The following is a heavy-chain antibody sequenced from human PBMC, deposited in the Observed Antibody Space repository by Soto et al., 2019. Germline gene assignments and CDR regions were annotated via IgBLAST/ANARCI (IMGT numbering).Heavy chain of an antibody. V-gene: IGHV3-23*01. CDR1: GFTFSSYA. CDR3: AKDKATGYFDSLSPFFTPPFDY. D-gene: IGHD3-9*01. CDR2: ISGSGGST. J-gene: IGHJ4*02. Sequence: PGGSLRLSCASSGFTFSSYAMSWVRQAPGKGLEWVSAISGSGGSTYYADSVKGRFTISRDNSKNTLYLQMNSLRAEDTAVYYCAKDKATGYFDSLSPFFTPPFDYWGQGTLVTVSS.